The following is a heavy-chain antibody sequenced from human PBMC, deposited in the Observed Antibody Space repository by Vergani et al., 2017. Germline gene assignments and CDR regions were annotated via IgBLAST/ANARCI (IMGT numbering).Heavy chain of an antibody. V-gene: IGHV1-24*01. CDR1: GYTLTELS. CDR3: ATLSQGDHMIGIPYYFDY. J-gene: IGHJ4*02. CDR2: FDPEDGET. Sequence: QVQLVQSGAEVKKPGASVKVSCKVSGYTLTELSMHWVRQAPGKGHEWMGGFDPEDGETIYAQKFQGRVTMTEDTSTDTAYMELSSLRSEDTAVYYCATLSQGDHMIGIPYYFDYWGQGTLVTVSS. D-gene: IGHD3-22*01.